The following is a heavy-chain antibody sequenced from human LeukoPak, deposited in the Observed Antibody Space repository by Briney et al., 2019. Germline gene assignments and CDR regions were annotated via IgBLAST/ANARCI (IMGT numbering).Heavy chain of an antibody. J-gene: IGHJ4*02. Sequence: GESLKISCKGSGYSFTSYWIGWVRQMPGKGLGWMGIIYPDDSDTRYSPSFQGQATISADKSISTAYLQWSSLKASDTAMYYCARSPGNYYDSSGYSYYFDYWGQGTLVTVSS. CDR2: IYPDDSDT. CDR3: ARSPGNYYDSSGYSYYFDY. V-gene: IGHV5-51*01. D-gene: IGHD3-22*01. CDR1: GYSFTSYW.